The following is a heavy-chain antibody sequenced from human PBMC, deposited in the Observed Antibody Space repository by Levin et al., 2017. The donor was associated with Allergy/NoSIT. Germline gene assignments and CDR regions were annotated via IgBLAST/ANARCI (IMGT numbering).Heavy chain of an antibody. Sequence: GESLKISCAASGFTVSSNYMSWVRQAPGKGLEWVSGIYSGGTTYYADSVKGRFTISRDNSKNTLYLQMNSLRAEDTAVYYCARDYSSDWSMPFYWGQGTLVTVSS. D-gene: IGHD6-19*01. CDR2: IYSGGTT. CDR1: GFTVSSNY. J-gene: IGHJ4*02. CDR3: ARDYSSDWSMPFY. V-gene: IGHV3-53*01.